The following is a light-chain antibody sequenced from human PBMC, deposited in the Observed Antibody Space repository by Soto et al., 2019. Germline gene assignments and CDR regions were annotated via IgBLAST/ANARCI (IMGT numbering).Light chain of an antibody. CDR2: DVT. Sequence: SALTQPRSVSGSPGQSVTISCTGGSSDVGGYNYVSWYQQHPGKPPKLVIYDVTQRPSGVPDRFSGSKSGNTASLTISGLQAEDEADFYCCSYAGSYIFVFGTGTKLTVL. CDR3: CSYAGSYIFV. CDR1: SSDVGGYNY. J-gene: IGLJ1*01. V-gene: IGLV2-11*01.